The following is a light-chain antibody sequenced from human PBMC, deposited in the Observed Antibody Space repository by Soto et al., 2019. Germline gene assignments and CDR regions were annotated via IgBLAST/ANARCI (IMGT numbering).Light chain of an antibody. CDR3: QQRREWLS. CDR1: QSVSSY. J-gene: IGKJ4*01. Sequence: VLKHSPAPLSLSPGNRATLSCRAIQSVSSYLAWYQQKPGQPPRLLIYDASKRATGIPARFSGSGSGTDFTLTISSLEPQDFDVYFCQQRREWLSFGGGTKVDIK. V-gene: IGKV3-11*01. CDR2: DAS.